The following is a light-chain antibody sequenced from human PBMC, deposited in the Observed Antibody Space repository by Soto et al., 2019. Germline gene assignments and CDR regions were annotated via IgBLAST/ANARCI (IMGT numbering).Light chain of an antibody. Sequence: DIQMTQSPSSLSASVGDRGTITCRASQGISNYLAWYQQKPGKVPKLLIYTASTLQSGVPSRFSGRGSGTDFTLTITSLQPEDVATYYCQKYNSVPFTFGPGTKVDIK. CDR1: QGISNY. J-gene: IGKJ3*01. V-gene: IGKV1-27*01. CDR3: QKYNSVPFT. CDR2: TAS.